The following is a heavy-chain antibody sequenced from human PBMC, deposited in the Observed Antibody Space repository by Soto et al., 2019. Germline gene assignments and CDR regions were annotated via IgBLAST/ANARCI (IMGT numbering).Heavy chain of an antibody. V-gene: IGHV4-4*02. Sequence: LEPLSRTCACSGCCIIILDCWIWVRHPPGKWLEWIGEIYHSGSTNYNPSLKSRITISVDKSKNQFSLKLSSVPAVDTAVYYCPRDASYPPREVAEHGTGAFDYWGKGTLVTXYS. CDR1: GCCIIILDC. D-gene: IGHD1-1*01. CDR2: IYHSGST. CDR3: PRDASYPPREVAEHGTGAFDY. J-gene: IGHJ4*02.